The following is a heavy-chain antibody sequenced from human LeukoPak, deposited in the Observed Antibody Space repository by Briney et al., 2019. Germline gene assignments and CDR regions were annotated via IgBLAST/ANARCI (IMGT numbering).Heavy chain of an antibody. J-gene: IGHJ4*02. D-gene: IGHD1-7*01. CDR3: ARETLLTGTTSG. CDR1: GYTFTGYY. V-gene: IGHV1-2*02. Sequence: ASVKVSCKASGYTFTGYYMHWVRQAPGQGLEWMGWINPNSGGTNYAQKFQGGVTMTRDTSISTAYMELSRLRSDDTAVYYCARETLLTGTTSGWGQGTLVTVSS. CDR2: INPNSGGT.